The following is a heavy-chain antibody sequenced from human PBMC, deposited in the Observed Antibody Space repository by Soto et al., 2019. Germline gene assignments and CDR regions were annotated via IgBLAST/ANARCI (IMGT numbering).Heavy chain of an antibody. V-gene: IGHV4-38-2*02. Sequence: SETLSLTCAVSGYSISSGYYWGWIRQPPGKGLEWIGSIYHSGSTYYNPSLKSRVTISVDTSKNQFYLKLSSVTAADTAVYYCARDSWLRDYGDPDGEWFVPWGQGTLVTVSS. J-gene: IGHJ5*02. CDR2: IYHSGST. CDR1: GYSISSGYY. CDR3: ARDSWLRDYGDPDGEWFVP. D-gene: IGHD4-17*01.